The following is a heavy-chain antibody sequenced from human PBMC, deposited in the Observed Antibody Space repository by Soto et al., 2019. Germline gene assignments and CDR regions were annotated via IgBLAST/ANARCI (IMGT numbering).Heavy chain of an antibody. CDR2: IIPIFGTA. J-gene: IGHJ4*02. V-gene: IGHV1-69*13. CDR3: AREWPVGYSYGYPNPYFDY. CDR1: GGTFSSYA. Sequence: SVKVSCKASGGTFSSYAISWVRQAPGQGLEWMGGIIPIFGTANYAQKFQGRVTITADESTSTAYMELSSLRSEDTAVYYCAREWPVGYSYGYPNPYFDYWGQGTLVTVSS. D-gene: IGHD5-18*01.